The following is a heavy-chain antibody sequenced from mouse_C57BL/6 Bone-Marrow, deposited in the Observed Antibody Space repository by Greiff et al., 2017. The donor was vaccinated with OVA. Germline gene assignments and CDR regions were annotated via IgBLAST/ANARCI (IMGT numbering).Heavy chain of an antibody. J-gene: IGHJ2*01. CDR1: GYAFTNYL. D-gene: IGHD1-1*01. V-gene: IGHV1-54*01. CDR2: INPGSGGT. CDR3: ARRYGSSFYFDY. Sequence: QVQLKESGAELVRPGTSVKVSCKASGYAFTNYLIEWVKQRPGQGLEWIGVINPGSGGTNYNEKFKGKATLTADKSSITAYMQLSSLTSEDSAVYFCARRYGSSFYFDYWGQGTTLTVSS.